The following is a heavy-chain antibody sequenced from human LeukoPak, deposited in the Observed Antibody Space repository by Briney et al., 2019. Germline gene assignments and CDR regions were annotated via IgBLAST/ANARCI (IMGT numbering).Heavy chain of an antibody. V-gene: IGHV3-74*01. CDR1: GFTFSSHW. J-gene: IGHJ4*02. Sequence: PGGSLRLSCAASGFTFSSHWMHWVRQAPGKGLVWVSRINSDGSSTSYADSVKGRFTISRDNSKNTLHLQMKSLRAEDTAVYYCAKVINWNYFDYWGQGTLVTVSS. CDR2: INSDGSST. D-gene: IGHD1-1*01. CDR3: AKVINWNYFDY.